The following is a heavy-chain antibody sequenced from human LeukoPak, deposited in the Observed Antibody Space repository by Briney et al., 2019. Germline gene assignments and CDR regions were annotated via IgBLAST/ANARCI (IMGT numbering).Heavy chain of an antibody. CDR1: GFTFSSYG. D-gene: IGHD2-2*01. Sequence: PGGSLRLSCAASGFTFSSYGMHWVRQAPGKGLEWVAFIRYDGSNKYYADSVKGRFTISRDNSKNTLYLQMNSLRAEDTAVYYCAKQGGVDIVVVQAAFYFDYWGQGTLVTVSS. V-gene: IGHV3-30*02. J-gene: IGHJ4*02. CDR2: IRYDGSNK. CDR3: AKQGGVDIVVVQAAFYFDY.